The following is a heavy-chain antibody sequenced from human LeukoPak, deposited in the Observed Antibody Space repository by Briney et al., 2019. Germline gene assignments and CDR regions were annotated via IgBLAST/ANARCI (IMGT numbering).Heavy chain of an antibody. J-gene: IGHJ4*02. D-gene: IGHD6-19*01. V-gene: IGHV1-69*01. CDR2: IIPIFGTA. Sequence: SVKVSCKASGGTFSSYAISWVRQAPGQGLEWMGGIIPIFGTANYAQKFQGRVTITADESTSTAYMELSSLRSEDTAVYYCARDIAVAGRSPGGYWGQGTLVTVSS. CDR1: GGTFSSYA. CDR3: ARDIAVAGRSPGGY.